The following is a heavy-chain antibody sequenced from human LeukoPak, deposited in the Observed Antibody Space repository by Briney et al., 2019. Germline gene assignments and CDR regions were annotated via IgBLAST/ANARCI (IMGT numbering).Heavy chain of an antibody. D-gene: IGHD1-26*01. CDR2: IWDDGSNK. CDR3: AKARRTILGATYAFDI. CDR1: GFTFSSYG. Sequence: GRSLRLSCAASGFTFSSYGMHWVRQAPGKGLEWVAVIWDDGSNKYYADSVKGRFTISRDNSKNTLYLQMNSLRAEDTAVYYCAKARRTILGATYAFDIWGQGTMVTVSS. V-gene: IGHV3-33*06. J-gene: IGHJ3*02.